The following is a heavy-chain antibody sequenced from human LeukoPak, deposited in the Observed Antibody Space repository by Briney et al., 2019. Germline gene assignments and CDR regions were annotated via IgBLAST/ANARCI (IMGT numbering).Heavy chain of an antibody. V-gene: IGHV3-30*02. CDR1: GFTLSIYG. CDR3: AKPVVSATPPFDY. D-gene: IGHD2-15*01. Sequence: GGSLRLSCAASGFTLSIYGMHWVRQAQGEGLEWVAFTRYDGSHSYYEDSVKGRFTISRDNSKNTLYLQMNSLRAGDTAVYFCAKPVVSATPPFDYWGQGTLVTVSS. CDR2: TRYDGSHS. J-gene: IGHJ4*02.